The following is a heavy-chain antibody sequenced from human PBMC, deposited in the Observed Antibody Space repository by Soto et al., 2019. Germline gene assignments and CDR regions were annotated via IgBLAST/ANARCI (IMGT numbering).Heavy chain of an antibody. D-gene: IGHD5-18*01. Sequence: GGSLRLSCAASGFTFSSYGMHWVRQAPGKGLEWVAVIWYDGSNKYYADSVKGRFTISRDNSKNTLYLQMNSLRAEDTAVYYCARGSFEPKSGNTAYYYYYGMDVWGQGTTVTVSS. CDR1: GFTFSSYG. J-gene: IGHJ6*02. CDR2: IWYDGSNK. V-gene: IGHV3-33*01. CDR3: ARGSFEPKSGNTAYYYYYGMDV.